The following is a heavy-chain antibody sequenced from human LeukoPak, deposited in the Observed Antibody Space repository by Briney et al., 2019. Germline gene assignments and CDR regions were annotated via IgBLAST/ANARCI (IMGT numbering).Heavy chain of an antibody. CDR3: ARPYGSGSYSFDAFDI. Sequence: GASVKVSCKASGGTFSSYAISWVRQAPGQGLEWMGGIIPIFGTANYAQKFQGRVTITTDESTSTAYMELSSLRSEDTAAYYCARPYGSGSYSFDAFDIWGQGTMVTVSS. J-gene: IGHJ3*02. D-gene: IGHD3-10*01. CDR2: IIPIFGTA. V-gene: IGHV1-69*05. CDR1: GGTFSSYA.